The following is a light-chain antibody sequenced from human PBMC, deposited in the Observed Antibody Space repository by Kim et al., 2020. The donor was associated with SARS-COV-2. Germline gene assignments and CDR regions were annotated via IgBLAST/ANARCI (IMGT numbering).Light chain of an antibody. V-gene: IGLV2-8*01. Sequence: GQSVTIPCTGTSSDVGGYTYVSWDQQHQAKAPNLMIYEVSKRPSGVPDRFSGSKSGNTASLTVSGLQAEDEADYYCSSYAGSNNLVFGGGTQLTVL. CDR1: SSDVGGYTY. J-gene: IGLJ2*01. CDR3: SSYAGSNNLV. CDR2: EVS.